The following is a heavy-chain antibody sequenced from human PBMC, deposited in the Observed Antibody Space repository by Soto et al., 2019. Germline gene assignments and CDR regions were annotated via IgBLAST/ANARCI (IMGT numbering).Heavy chain of an antibody. J-gene: IGHJ4*02. CDR2: ISAYNGNT. Sequence: QVQLVQSGAEMKKPGASVKVSCKASGYTFTTYGISWVRQAPGQGLEWMGWISAYNGNTHYAQKLKGRVTMTTDTSRSRAYVQLRSVRSDDTAVYSCAREHCPATYDSLDYWGQGTRVTVSS. V-gene: IGHV1-18*04. CDR1: GYTFTTYG. D-gene: IGHD5-12*01. CDR3: AREHCPATYDSLDY.